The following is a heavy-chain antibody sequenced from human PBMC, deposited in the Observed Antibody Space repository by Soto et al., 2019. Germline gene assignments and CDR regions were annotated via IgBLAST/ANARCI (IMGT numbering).Heavy chain of an antibody. CDR2: IYYSGST. J-gene: IGHJ4*02. Sequence: SETLSLTCTVSGGSISRGGYYWSWIRQHPGKGLEWIGYIYYSGSTYYKTSLKSRLTISVDTSKNQFSLKLTSVTAADTAVYYCARHAYGDYRHLTYWGQGILVTVSS. CDR3: ARHAYGDYRHLTY. D-gene: IGHD4-17*01. CDR1: GGSISRGGYY. V-gene: IGHV4-31*03.